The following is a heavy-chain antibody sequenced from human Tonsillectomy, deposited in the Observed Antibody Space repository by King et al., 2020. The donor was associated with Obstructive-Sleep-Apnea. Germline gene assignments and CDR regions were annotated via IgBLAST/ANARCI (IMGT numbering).Heavy chain of an antibody. CDR3: AKGYDSSGPLSY. CDR1: GFTFSSYG. J-gene: IGHJ4*02. V-gene: IGHV3-33*06. D-gene: IGHD3-22*01. Sequence: VQLVESGGGVVQPGRSLRLSCAASGFTFSSYGMHWVRQAPGKGLEWVAVIWYDGSNNYYADSVKGRFTISRDNSKNTLYLQMNSLRAEDTAVYYCAKGYDSSGPLSYWGQGTLVTVSS. CDR2: IWYDGSNN.